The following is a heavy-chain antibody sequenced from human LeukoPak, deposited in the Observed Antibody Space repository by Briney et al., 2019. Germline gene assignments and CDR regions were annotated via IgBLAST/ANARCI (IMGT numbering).Heavy chain of an antibody. V-gene: IGHV3-21*01. J-gene: IGHJ4*02. D-gene: IGHD3-10*01. Sequence: GGSLRLSCAASGFTFSSYSMNWVRQAPGKGLEWVSSISSSSSYIYYADSVKGRFTISRDNAKNSLYLQMNSLRAEDTAVYYCASLDGPGSDYGYWGQGTLVTVSS. CDR1: GFTFSSYS. CDR3: ASLDGPGSDYGY. CDR2: ISSSSSYI.